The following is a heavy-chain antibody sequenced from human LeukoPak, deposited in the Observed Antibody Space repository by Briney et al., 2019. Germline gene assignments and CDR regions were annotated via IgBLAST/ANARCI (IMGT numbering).Heavy chain of an antibody. Sequence: ASVKVSRKASGGTLSSYAISGVRQAPRQGVEGMGRIILIFGTANYAQKSQGRVTITTDESTSTAYMELSSLRSEDTAVYYCARSSSWLHGFDYWGQGALVTVSS. CDR2: IILIFGTA. J-gene: IGHJ4*02. CDR1: GGTLSSYA. V-gene: IGHV1-69*05. CDR3: ARSSSWLHGFDY. D-gene: IGHD6-13*01.